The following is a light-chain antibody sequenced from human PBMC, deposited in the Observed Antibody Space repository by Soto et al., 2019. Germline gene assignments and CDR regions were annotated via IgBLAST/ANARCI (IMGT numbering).Light chain of an antibody. CDR2: DDI. V-gene: IGLV3-21*02. J-gene: IGLJ2*01. CDR3: QVWDISNDHYVV. CDR1: NIGSKS. Sequence: SYELTQPPSVSAAPGQTARITCGGNNIGSKSVHWYQQKPGQAPVLVVYDDIDRPSGIPERFSGSNSGDTATLTISRVEAGDEAYYYCQVWDISNDHYVVFGGGTQLTVL.